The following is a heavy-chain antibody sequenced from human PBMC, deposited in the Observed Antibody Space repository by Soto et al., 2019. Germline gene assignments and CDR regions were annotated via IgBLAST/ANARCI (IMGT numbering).Heavy chain of an antibody. CDR3: VRDVPSESYFHY. CDR1: GVSISSLY. Sequence: SETLSHSCTVSGVSISSLYWRWIRQSPGKGLEWIGYVHYDGSTLYNPSLKGRVSMSLDTSKNQLSLELGSVTAAVTAASYCVRDVPSESYFHYWVQG. D-gene: IGHD2-21*01. V-gene: IGHV4-59*01. CDR2: VHYDGST. J-gene: IGHJ4*02.